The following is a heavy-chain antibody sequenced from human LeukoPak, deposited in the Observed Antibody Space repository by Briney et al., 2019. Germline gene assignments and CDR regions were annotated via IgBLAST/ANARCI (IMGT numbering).Heavy chain of an antibody. D-gene: IGHD3-22*01. CDR1: GFTVSSNY. J-gene: IGHJ4*02. V-gene: IGHV3-53*01. CDR3: ASGGSDSSCYYASPFDY. Sequence: GGSLRLSCAASGFTVSSNYMSWVRQAPGKGLEWVSVVYSGGSTYYADSVKGRFTISRDNSKNTLYLQMNSLRAEDTAVYYCASGGSDSSCYYASPFDYGFQGTLVTVSS. CDR2: VYSGGST.